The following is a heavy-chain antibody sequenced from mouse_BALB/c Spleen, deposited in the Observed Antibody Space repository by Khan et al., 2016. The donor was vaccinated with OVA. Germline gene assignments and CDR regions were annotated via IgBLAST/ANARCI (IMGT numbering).Heavy chain of an antibody. CDR3: ARGGYGTSGAF. Sequence: QVRLQQSGPELVKPGASVKMSCKASGYTFTDYVLTWVKQRTGQGLEWIGELYPGSGDTYYNEKFKGKATLTADKSSDTAYMQLSSLTSEDSAVYFCARGGYGTSGAFWGQGTLVTVSA. V-gene: IGHV1-81*01. CDR2: LYPGSGDT. CDR1: GYTFTDYV. D-gene: IGHD1-1*01. J-gene: IGHJ3*01.